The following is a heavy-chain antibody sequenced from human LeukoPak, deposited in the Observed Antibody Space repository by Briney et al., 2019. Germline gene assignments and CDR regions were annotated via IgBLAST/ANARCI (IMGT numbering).Heavy chain of an antibody. J-gene: IGHJ4*02. CDR1: GFSFTSYW. V-gene: IGHV5-51*01. CDR2: IYPADSDT. Sequence: HGESLKTSCQGPGFSFTSYWITWVRQMRGKGLDYMGIIYPADSDTRYSPSFQGQVTISADKSISTAYLQWSSLKASDTAMYYCARPGQLGEYTPYYFDFWGQGTLVTVSS. CDR3: ARPGQLGEYTPYYFDF. D-gene: IGHD3-16*01.